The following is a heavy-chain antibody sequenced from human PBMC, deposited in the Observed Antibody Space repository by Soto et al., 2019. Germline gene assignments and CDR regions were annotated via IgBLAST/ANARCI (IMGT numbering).Heavy chain of an antibody. Sequence: QMQLVESGGGVVQPGESLRLSCAASGFTFNYYPMHWVRQTPGKGLEWVAVISFDGSNKYYADSVKGRFTISRDNSKKMLYRQMNSLRAEDAAVYYCARLPAALVAVLYIYPLDGREAMSDVDVWGQGTTVSVSS. CDR1: GFTFNYYP. V-gene: IGHV3-30-3*01. D-gene: IGHD6-19*01. CDR2: ISFDGSNK. J-gene: IGHJ6*02. CDR3: ARLPAALVAVLYIYPLDGREAMSDVDV.